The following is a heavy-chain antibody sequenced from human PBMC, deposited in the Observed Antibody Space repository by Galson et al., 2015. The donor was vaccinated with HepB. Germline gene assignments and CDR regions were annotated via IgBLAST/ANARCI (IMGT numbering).Heavy chain of an antibody. CDR2: IRYDGSNQ. V-gene: IGHV3-30*02. Sequence: SLRLSCAASGFTFSSYGMHWVRQAPGKGLEWVAFIRYDGSNQYYADSVKGRFTISRDNSKNALYLQMNSLRAEDAAVYYCARVRVVNYYYYYTMDVWGQGTTVTVSS. J-gene: IGHJ6*02. CDR1: GFTFSSYG. CDR3: ARVRVVNYYYYYTMDV. D-gene: IGHD2-15*01.